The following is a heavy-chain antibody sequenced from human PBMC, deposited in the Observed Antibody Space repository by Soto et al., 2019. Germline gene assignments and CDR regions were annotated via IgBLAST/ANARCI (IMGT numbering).Heavy chain of an antibody. D-gene: IGHD2-15*01. CDR1: GGSIGSYY. CDR2: ICYSGST. CDR3: ARYWGGGWSGGSCYGTGYYYYMDV. Sequence: SETLSLTCTVSGGSIGSYYWSWIRQPPGKGLEWVGYICYSGSTNYNPSLKSRGTISVDTSKNQFSLKLSSVTAADTAVYYCARYWGGGWSGGSCYGTGYYYYMDVWGKGTTVTFS. V-gene: IGHV4-59*01. J-gene: IGHJ6*03.